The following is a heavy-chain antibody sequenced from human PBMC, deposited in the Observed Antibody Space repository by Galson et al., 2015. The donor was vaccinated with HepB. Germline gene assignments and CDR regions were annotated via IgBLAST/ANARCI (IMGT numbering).Heavy chain of an antibody. V-gene: IGHV3-64D*06. Sequence: SLRLSCAASEFTFSFYAMHWVRQAPGKGLEHVSAISSDGSSTFYADSVKGRFTMSRDNSKNTVYLQMSSLRPEDTAVYYCVKDGMRQYYYDTSGYYYFDSWGQGSLVTVSS. CDR2: ISSDGSST. D-gene: IGHD3-22*01. J-gene: IGHJ4*02. CDR1: EFTFSFYA. CDR3: VKDGMRQYYYDTSGYYYFDS.